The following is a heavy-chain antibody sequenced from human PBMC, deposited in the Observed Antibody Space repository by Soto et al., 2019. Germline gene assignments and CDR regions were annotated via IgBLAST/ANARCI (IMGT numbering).Heavy chain of an antibody. CDR1: GFSFASFA. J-gene: IGHJ4*02. CDR2: ISGSDGKT. CDR3: AKTWMGATDNYFDY. Sequence: PRGSLRLSCTNSGFSFASFAMTSVRQAPGKGLEWVATISGSDGKTYCADSVKGRFSISRDTSRNTLYLQMNSLRADDTAIYYCAKTWMGATDNYFDYWGQATLLTASS. D-gene: IGHD1-26*01. V-gene: IGHV3-23*01.